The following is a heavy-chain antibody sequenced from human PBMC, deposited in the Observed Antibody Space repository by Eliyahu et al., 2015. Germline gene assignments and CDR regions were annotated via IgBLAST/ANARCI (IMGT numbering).Heavy chain of an antibody. V-gene: IGHV4-38-2*01. Sequence: HVQLQESGPGLVRPWETLSLTCDVXGYSISSAYYWGWIRQLPGKGLEWIGSIYHTGSAYYSPSLRSRVTISMDTSKNQFSLRVTSLTDADTAVYYCAREDYDDHVLPWFDPWGQGTLVTVSS. J-gene: IGHJ5*02. CDR1: GYSISSAYY. D-gene: IGHD3-22*01. CDR3: AREDYDDHVLPWFDP. CDR2: IYHTGSA.